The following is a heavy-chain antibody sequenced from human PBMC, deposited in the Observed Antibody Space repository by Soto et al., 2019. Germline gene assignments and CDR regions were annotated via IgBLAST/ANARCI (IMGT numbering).Heavy chain of an antibody. J-gene: IGHJ6*02. D-gene: IGHD3-10*01. CDR3: AITRGGSGSYYRLYYYYYGMDV. CDR1: GGSISSGGYY. CDR2: INHSGST. Sequence: SETLSLTCAVSGGSISSGGYYWSWIRQPPGKGLEWIGEINHSGSTNYNPSLKSRVTISVDTSKNQFSLKLSSVTAADTAVYYCAITRGGSGSYYRLYYYYYGMDVWGQGTTVTVSS. V-gene: IGHV4-34*01.